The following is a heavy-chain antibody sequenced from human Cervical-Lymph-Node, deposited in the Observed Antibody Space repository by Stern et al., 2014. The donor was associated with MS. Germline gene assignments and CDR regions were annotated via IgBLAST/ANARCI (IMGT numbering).Heavy chain of an antibody. CDR3: ARVGSSSSWYEYFQH. J-gene: IGHJ1*01. D-gene: IGHD6-13*01. Sequence: DQLVESGPGLVKPSGTLSLTCAVSGGSISSSNWWNWVRQPPGKGLEWIGEIYHNGSTNYNPSLKSRVIISVDKSKNQFSLKLSSVTAADTAVYYCARVGSSSSWYEYFQHWGQGTLVTVSS. CDR2: IYHNGST. CDR1: GGSISSSNW. V-gene: IGHV4-4*02.